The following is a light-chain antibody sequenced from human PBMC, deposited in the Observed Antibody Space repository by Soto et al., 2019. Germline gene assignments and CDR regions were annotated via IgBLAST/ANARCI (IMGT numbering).Light chain of an antibody. Sequence: QSVLTQPASVSGSPGQSITISCTGTNNDIGGYNYVSWYRQHPGKAPKLVIYELTNRPSGVSNRFSGSKSGNTASLTISGLQAEDEADYYCSSYTSSATYVFGTGTKVTVL. CDR2: ELT. CDR1: NNDIGGYNY. J-gene: IGLJ1*01. V-gene: IGLV2-14*01. CDR3: SSYTSSATYV.